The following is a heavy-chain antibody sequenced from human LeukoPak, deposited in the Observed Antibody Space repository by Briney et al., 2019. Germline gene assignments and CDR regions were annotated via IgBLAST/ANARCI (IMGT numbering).Heavy chain of an antibody. CDR3: ASAARVGDIFDI. Sequence: GGSLRLSCAASGFTFSSFWMYWVRQAPGKGLVWVSRINSGGSSIGYADSVKGRFTISRDNAKNTLSLQMDSLRAEDTAVCFCASAARVGDIFDIWGQGTMVTVSS. CDR2: INSGGSSI. V-gene: IGHV3-74*01. J-gene: IGHJ3*02. CDR1: GFTFSSFW. D-gene: IGHD2-15*01.